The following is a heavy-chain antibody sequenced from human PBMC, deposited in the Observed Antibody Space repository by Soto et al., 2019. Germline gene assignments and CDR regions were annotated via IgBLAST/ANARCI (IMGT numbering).Heavy chain of an antibody. CDR2: IIPIFGTA. V-gene: IGHV1-69*01. CDR3: ARSGSGYVCFNDF. D-gene: IGHD3-22*01. CDR1: GGIFSSYA. Sequence: QEQLVQSGAEVKKPGSSVKVSCKASGGIFSSYAISWVRQAPGQGLEWMGGIIPIFGTANYAQKFQGRVTITADEATNTAYMDLSSLKSEDTAIYYCARSGSGYVCFNDFWGQGTLVTVSS. J-gene: IGHJ4*02.